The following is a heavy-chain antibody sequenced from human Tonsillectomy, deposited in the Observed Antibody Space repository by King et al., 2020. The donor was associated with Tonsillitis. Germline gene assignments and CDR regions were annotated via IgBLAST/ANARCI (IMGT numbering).Heavy chain of an antibody. Sequence: VQLVESGGGVVQPGRSLRLSCAASGFTFSSFGMHWVRQAPGKGLEWVAVISYDGTKKNYADSVKGRFTISRDNYENTLYLQMNSLRAEDTAVYFCAKDYYGSGSYYPIDYWGQGTLATVSS. CDR1: GFTFSSFG. D-gene: IGHD3-10*01. CDR2: ISYDGTKK. J-gene: IGHJ4*02. CDR3: AKDYYGSGSYYPIDY. V-gene: IGHV3-30*18.